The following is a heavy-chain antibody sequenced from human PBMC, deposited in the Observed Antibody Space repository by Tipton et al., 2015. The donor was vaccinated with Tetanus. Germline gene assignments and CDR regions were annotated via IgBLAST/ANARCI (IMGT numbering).Heavy chain of an antibody. D-gene: IGHD1-26*01. CDR1: GYSISSGYY. CDR3: ARIRTTVGYFDF. Sequence: TLSLTCAVSGYSISSGYYWGWIRQPPGKGLEWIGTIYHSGNTYYKPSLKSRVTISVDTSKNQFSLKLTSVTAAGTAVYYCARIRTTVGYFDFWGQGTLVTVTS. J-gene: IGHJ4*02. V-gene: IGHV4-38-2*01. CDR2: IYHSGNT.